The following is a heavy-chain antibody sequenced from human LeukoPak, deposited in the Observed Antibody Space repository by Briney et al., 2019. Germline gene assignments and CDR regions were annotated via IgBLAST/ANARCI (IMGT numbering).Heavy chain of an antibody. J-gene: IGHJ4*02. D-gene: IGHD6-13*01. CDR1: GGSISSYY. CDR3: ARDISSSRDY. CDR2: IYYSGST. V-gene: IGHV4-59*01. Sequence: SETLSLTCTVSGGSISSYYWSWIRQPPGKGLEWIGYIYYSGSTNYNPSLKSRVTISVDTSKNQFSLKLSSVTAADTAVYYCARDISSSRDYWGQGTLVTVSS.